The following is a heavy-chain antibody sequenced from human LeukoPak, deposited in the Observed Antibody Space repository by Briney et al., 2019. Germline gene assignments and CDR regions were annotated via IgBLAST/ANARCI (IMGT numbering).Heavy chain of an antibody. V-gene: IGHV3-23*01. CDR3: AKDRRVWVLWFGDR. CDR1: GFTFSSYA. CDR2: ISGSGGST. Sequence: GGSLRLSCAASGFTFSSYAMSWVRQAPGKGPEWVSAISGSGGSTYYADSVKGRFTISRDNSKNTLYLQMNSLRAEDTAVYYCAKDRRVWVLWFGDRWGQGTLVTVSS. D-gene: IGHD3-10*01. J-gene: IGHJ4*02.